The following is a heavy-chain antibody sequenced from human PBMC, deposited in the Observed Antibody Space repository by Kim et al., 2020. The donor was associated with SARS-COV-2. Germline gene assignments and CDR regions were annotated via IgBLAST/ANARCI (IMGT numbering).Heavy chain of an antibody. D-gene: IGHD2-2*01. CDR1: GFLFNSFA. CDR2: ISGLGDRT. V-gene: IGHV3-23*01. CDR3: AKGPQLHQSHYYYNYGLDF. Sequence: GGSLRLSCAASGFLFNSFAMSWVRQAPGKGLEWVSVISGLGDRTYYADSVKGRFTISRDNSKNTLFLQMDSLRAEDTAEYFCAKGPQLHQSHYYYNYGLDFWGQGTTVTVSS. J-gene: IGHJ6*02.